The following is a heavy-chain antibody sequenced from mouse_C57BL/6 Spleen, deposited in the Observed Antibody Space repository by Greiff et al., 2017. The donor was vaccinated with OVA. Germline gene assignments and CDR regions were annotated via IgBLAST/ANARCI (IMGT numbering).Heavy chain of an antibody. CDR3: ARLVTTPYYAMDY. D-gene: IGHD2-2*01. V-gene: IGHV1-64*01. Sequence: QVQLQQSGAELVKPGASVKLSCKASGYTFTSYWMHWVKQRPGQGLEWIGMIHPNSGSTNYNEKFKSKATLTVDKSSSTAYMQLSSLTSEDSAVYYCARLVTTPYYAMDYWGQGTSVTVSS. CDR1: GYTFTSYW. CDR2: IHPNSGST. J-gene: IGHJ4*01.